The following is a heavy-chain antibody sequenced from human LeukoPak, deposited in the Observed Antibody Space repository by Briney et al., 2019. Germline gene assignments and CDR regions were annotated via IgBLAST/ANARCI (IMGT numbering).Heavy chain of an antibody. CDR2: IRCKTYGGTA. Sequence: GGSLRLSCADSGFMFGEYSISWVRQAPGKGLEWVGFIRCKTYGGTAQYAASVKGRFTISRDDSRSSAYLQMNNLKTEDTAVYFCTSPEGGTYYFDYWGQGTLVTVSS. CDR1: GFMFGEYS. J-gene: IGHJ4*02. V-gene: IGHV3-49*04. CDR3: TSPEGGTYYFDY. D-gene: IGHD1-26*01.